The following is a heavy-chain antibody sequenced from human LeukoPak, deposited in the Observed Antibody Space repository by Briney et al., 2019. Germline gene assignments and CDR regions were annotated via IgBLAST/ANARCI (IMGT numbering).Heavy chain of an antibody. V-gene: IGHV3-21*01. J-gene: IGHJ4*02. CDR2: ISSSSSYI. Sequence: GGSLRLSCAASGSTFSSYSMNWVRQAPGKGLEWVSSISSSSSYIYYADSVKGRFTISRDNAKNSLYLQMNSLRAEDTAVYYCARGRYCSSTSCYYWYYWGQGTLVTVSS. D-gene: IGHD2-2*01. CDR1: GSTFSSYS. CDR3: ARGRYCSSTSCYYWYY.